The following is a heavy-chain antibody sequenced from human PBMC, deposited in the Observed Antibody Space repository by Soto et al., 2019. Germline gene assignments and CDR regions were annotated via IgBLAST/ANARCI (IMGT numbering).Heavy chain of an antibody. V-gene: IGHV1-8*01. CDR2: MNPNSDNT. D-gene: IGHD6-13*01. CDR1: GYTFTSYD. Sequence: QVQLVQSGAEVKKSGASVKVSCKASGYTFTSYDINWVRQATGQGLEWMGWMNPNSDNTGYAQKFQGRVTRTRNTSISTAYMELSSLRYEDTAVYYCARERSAAGTGWFDPWGQGTLVTVSS. J-gene: IGHJ5*02. CDR3: ARERSAAGTGWFDP.